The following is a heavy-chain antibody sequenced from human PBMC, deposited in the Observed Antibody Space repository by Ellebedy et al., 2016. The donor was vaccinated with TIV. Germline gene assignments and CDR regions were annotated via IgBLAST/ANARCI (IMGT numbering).Heavy chain of an antibody. D-gene: IGHD1-26*01. Sequence: SETLSLXXTVSGGSISSSSYYWGWIRQPPGKGLEWIGSIYYSGSTYYNPSLKSRVTISVDTSKNQFSLKLSSVTAADTAVYYCARRSGSYEYYFDYWGQGTLVTVSS. CDR2: IYYSGST. V-gene: IGHV4-39*01. J-gene: IGHJ4*02. CDR3: ARRSGSYEYYFDY. CDR1: GGSISSSSYY.